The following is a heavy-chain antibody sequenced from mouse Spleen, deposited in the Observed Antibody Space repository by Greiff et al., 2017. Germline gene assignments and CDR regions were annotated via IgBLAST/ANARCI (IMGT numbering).Heavy chain of an antibody. CDR1: GYAFSSSW. J-gene: IGHJ2*01. V-gene: IGHV1-82*01. D-gene: IGHD1-1*01. CDR3: ARALYYGGFDY. Sequence: VQLQQSGPELVKPGASVKISCKASGYAFSSSWMNWVKQRPGKGLEWIGRIYPGDGDTNYNGKFKGKATLTADKSSSTAYMQLSSLTSEDSAVYFCARALYYGGFDYWGQGTTLTVSS. CDR2: IYPGDGDT.